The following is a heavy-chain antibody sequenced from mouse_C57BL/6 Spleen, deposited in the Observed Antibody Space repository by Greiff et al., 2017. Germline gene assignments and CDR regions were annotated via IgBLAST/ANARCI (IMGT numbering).Heavy chain of an antibody. J-gene: IGHJ2*01. Sequence: QVQLQQPGAELVKPGASVKLSCKASGYTFTSYWMHWVKQRPGQGLEWIGRLHPSDSDTNYNQKFKGKATLTVDKSSSTAYMQLSSLTSEYSAVYYCAISGYYGLDDWGQGTTLTVSS. CDR1: GYTFTSYW. CDR2: LHPSDSDT. CDR3: AISGYYGLDD. V-gene: IGHV1-74*01. D-gene: IGHD2-1*01.